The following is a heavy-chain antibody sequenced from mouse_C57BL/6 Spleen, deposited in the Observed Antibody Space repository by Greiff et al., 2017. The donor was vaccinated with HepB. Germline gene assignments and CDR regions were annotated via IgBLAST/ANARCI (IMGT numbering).Heavy chain of an antibody. V-gene: IGHV5-9*01. Sequence: DVMLVESGGGLVKPGGSLKLSCAASGFTFSSYTMSWVRQTPEKRLEWVATISGGGGNTYYPDSVKGRFTISRDNAKNTLYLQMSSLRSEDTALYYCARHGSGAYAMDYWGQGTSVTVSS. CDR3: ARHGSGAYAMDY. CDR2: ISGGGGNT. CDR1: GFTFSSYT. D-gene: IGHD3-2*02. J-gene: IGHJ4*01.